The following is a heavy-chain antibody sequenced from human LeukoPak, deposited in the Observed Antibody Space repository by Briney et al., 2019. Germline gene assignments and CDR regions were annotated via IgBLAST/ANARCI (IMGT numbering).Heavy chain of an antibody. CDR3: GRGLRYYYDSSGYTNWFDP. V-gene: IGHV1-2*02. CDR1: GYSLTGYY. J-gene: IGHJ5*02. Sequence: ASVKVSCKASGYSLTGYYMHWVRRAPGQGLEWMGWINPNSGGTKYAQKFQGRVTMTRDTSSSTAYMELSRLRSDDTAVYYCGRGLRYYYDSSGYTNWFDPWGQGTLVTVSS. CDR2: INPNSGGT. D-gene: IGHD3-22*01.